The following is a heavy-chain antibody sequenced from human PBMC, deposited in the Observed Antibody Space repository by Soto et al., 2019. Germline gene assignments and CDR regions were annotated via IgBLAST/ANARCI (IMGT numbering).Heavy chain of an antibody. D-gene: IGHD1-26*01. Sequence: SETLSLTCTVSGGSISSYYWSWIRQPPGKGLEWIGYIYYSGSTNYNPSLKSRVTISVDTSKNQFSLKLSSVTAADTAVYYCARDRVGAEDYWSQGTLVTVSS. CDR2: IYYSGST. CDR3: ARDRVGAEDY. J-gene: IGHJ4*02. CDR1: GGSISSYY. V-gene: IGHV4-59*01.